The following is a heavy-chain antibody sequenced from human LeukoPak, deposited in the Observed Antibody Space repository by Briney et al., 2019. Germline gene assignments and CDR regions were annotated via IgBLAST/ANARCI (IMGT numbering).Heavy chain of an antibody. Sequence: ASVKVSCKASGYTFTSYGISWVRQAPGQGLEWMGWISAYNGNTNYAQKLQGRVTMTTDTSTSTAYMELSRLRSDDTAVYYCARDYGSYYDSSGYYPGFDPWGQGTLVTVSS. J-gene: IGHJ5*02. CDR1: GYTFTSYG. D-gene: IGHD3-22*01. CDR3: ARDYGSYYDSSGYYPGFDP. V-gene: IGHV1-18*01. CDR2: ISAYNGNT.